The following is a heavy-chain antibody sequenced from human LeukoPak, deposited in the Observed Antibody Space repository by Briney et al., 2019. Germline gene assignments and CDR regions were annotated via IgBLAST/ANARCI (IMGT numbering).Heavy chain of an antibody. J-gene: IGHJ6*04. D-gene: IGHD3-10*02. CDR1: GFGFSSDG. CDR2: ILNDGNNK. V-gene: IGHV3-30*02. Sequence: GGSLRLSCAASGFGFSSDGMHWVRQAPGKGLEWVALILNDGNNKYYADSVKGRFTISRDNSKNTLYLQTNSLRAEDTAVYYCAELGITMIGGVWGKGTTVTISS. CDR3: AELGITMIGGV.